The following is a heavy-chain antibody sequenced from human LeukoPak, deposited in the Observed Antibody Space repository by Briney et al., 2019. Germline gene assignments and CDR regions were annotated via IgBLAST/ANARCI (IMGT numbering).Heavy chain of an antibody. CDR3: ARGSPYYYDSSGLLYYFDY. CDR2: ISAYNGNT. CDR1: GYTFTRYG. Sequence: GASVKVSCKASGYTFTRYGISWVRQAPGQGLKWMGWISAYNGNTNYAQKLQGRVTMTTDTSTSTAYMELRSLRSGDTAVYYCARGSPYYYDSSGLLYYFDYWGQGTLVTVSS. V-gene: IGHV1-18*01. J-gene: IGHJ4*02. D-gene: IGHD3-22*01.